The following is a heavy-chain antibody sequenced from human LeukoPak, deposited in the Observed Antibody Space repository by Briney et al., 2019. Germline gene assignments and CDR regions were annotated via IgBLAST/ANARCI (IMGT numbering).Heavy chain of an antibody. CDR1: GYTFTGYY. CDR2: INPNSGGT. J-gene: IGHJ4*02. V-gene: IGHV1-2*02. D-gene: IGHD2-2*01. CDR3: ARRSSLRALIDY. Sequence: ASVKVSCKASGYTFTGYYMHWVRQAPGQGLGWMGWINPNSGGTNYAQKFQGRVTMTRDTSISTAYMELSRLRSDDTAVYYCARRSSLRALIDYWGQGTLVTVSS.